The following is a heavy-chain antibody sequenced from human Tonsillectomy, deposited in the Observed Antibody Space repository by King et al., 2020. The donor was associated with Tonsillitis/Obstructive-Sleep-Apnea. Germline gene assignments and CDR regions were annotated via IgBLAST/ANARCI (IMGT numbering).Heavy chain of an antibody. J-gene: IGHJ4*02. CDR3: ARDRCSGGSCYPDY. CDR1: GGSISSGGYY. Sequence: VQLQESGPGLVKPSQTLSLTCTVSGGSISSGGYYWSWIRQHPGKGLEWIGYIYYSGSTYYNPSHKSRVTISVDTSKNQFSLKLSSVTAADTAVYYCARDRCSGGSCYPDYWGQGTLVTVSS. D-gene: IGHD2-15*01. CDR2: IYYSGST. V-gene: IGHV4-31*03.